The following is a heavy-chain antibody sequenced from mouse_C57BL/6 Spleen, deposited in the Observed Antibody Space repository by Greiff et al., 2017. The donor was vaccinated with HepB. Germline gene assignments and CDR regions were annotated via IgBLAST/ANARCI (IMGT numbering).Heavy chain of an antibody. V-gene: IGHV1-15*01. CDR3: TRELDYTDY. D-gene: IGHD2-13*01. Sequence: QVQLQQSGAELVRPGASVTLSCKASGYTFTDYEMHWVKQTPVHGLEWIGAIDPETGGTAYNQKFKGKAILTADKSSSTAYMELRSLTSEDSAVYYCTRELDYTDYWGQGTTLTVSS. J-gene: IGHJ2*01. CDR2: IDPETGGT. CDR1: GYTFTDYE.